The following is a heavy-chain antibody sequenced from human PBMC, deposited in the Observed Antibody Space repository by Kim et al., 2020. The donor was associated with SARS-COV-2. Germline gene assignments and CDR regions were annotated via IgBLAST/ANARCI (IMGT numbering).Heavy chain of an antibody. CDR3: ARTVIAVAGTVDY. J-gene: IGHJ4*02. Sequence: YADCVKGRFTISRDNSKNTLYLQMNSLRAEDTAVYYCARTVIAVAGTVDYWGQGTLVTVSS. D-gene: IGHD6-19*01. V-gene: IGHV3-30*01.